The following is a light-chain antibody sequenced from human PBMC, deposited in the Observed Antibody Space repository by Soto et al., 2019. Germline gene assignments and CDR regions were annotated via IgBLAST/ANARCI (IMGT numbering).Light chain of an antibody. V-gene: IGLV2-14*01. Sequence: QSALTQPASVSGSPGQSITISCAGTNGDIGRYNYVSWHQQHPGKAPKLLIFEVIHRPSGVSNRFSGSKSGSKASLTISGVQAEDEADYYCSSYTNMDTVIFGGGTKLTVL. J-gene: IGLJ2*01. CDR2: EVI. CDR3: SSYTNMDTVI. CDR1: NGDIGRYNY.